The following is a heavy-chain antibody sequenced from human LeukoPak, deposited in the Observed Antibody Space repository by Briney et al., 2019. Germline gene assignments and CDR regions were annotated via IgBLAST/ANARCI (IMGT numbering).Heavy chain of an antibody. D-gene: IGHD1-26*01. V-gene: IGHV3-30*02. Sequence: QPGGSLRLSCAASGFTFSSYGMHWVRQAPGKGLEWVSFIRYDGSNKYYADSVKGRFSISRDNAKNSLYLQMNSLRAEDTAVYYCARDLLGWELHYFDYWGQGTLVTVSS. J-gene: IGHJ4*02. CDR3: ARDLLGWELHYFDY. CDR2: IRYDGSNK. CDR1: GFTFSSYG.